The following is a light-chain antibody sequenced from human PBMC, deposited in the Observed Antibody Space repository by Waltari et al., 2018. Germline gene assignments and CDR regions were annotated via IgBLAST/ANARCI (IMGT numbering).Light chain of an antibody. CDR2: DTS. Sequence: DIVLTQSPAILSLSPGERASLACRASQSVTNYLAWYQQKPGQAPRLLIYDTSTRATGIPARFSGSGFGTDFTLTISSLEPEDFAVYYCQQRRDWHLTFGGGTKVEIK. V-gene: IGKV3-11*01. J-gene: IGKJ4*01. CDR1: QSVTNY. CDR3: QQRRDWHLT.